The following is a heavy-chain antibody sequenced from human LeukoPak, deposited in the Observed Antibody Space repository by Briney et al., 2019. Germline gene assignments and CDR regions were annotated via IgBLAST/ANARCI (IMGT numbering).Heavy chain of an antibody. J-gene: IGHJ4*02. CDR3: ARDVPYYDSSGYPLPDYFDY. Sequence: ASVKVSCKASGYTFTSYGISWVRQAPGQGLEWMGWISAHNGNTNYAQKLQGRVTMTTDTSTSTAYMELRSLRSDDTAVYYCARDVPYYDSSGYPLPDYFDYWGQGTLVTVSS. D-gene: IGHD3-22*01. CDR1: GYTFTSYG. V-gene: IGHV1-18*01. CDR2: ISAHNGNT.